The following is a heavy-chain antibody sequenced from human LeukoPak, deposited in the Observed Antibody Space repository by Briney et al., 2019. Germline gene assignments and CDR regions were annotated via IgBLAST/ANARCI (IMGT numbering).Heavy chain of an antibody. Sequence: SETLSLTCAVYGGSFSGYYWSFIRQPPGKGLEWIEEINQSGSTNYNPSLKSRVTISVDTSKNQFSLKLSSVTAADTAVYYCARVKSIAVASWVYYSDYWGQGTLVTVSS. CDR1: GGSFSGYY. V-gene: IGHV4-34*01. J-gene: IGHJ4*02. CDR2: INQSGST. CDR3: ARVKSIAVASWVYYSDY. D-gene: IGHD6-19*01.